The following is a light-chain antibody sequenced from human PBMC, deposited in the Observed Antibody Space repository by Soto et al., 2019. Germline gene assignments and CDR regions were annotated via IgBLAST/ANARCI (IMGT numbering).Light chain of an antibody. J-gene: IGLJ7*01. CDR1: SSNIGSNY. V-gene: IGLV1-47*01. Sequence: QSVLTQPPSASGTPGQRVTISCSGSSSNIGSNYVYWYQQLPGTAPKRLIYRNNQRPSGVPDRFSGSKSGTSASQAISGLRSEDVADSYCAAWDASLRGRVFGGGTQLTGL. CDR3: AAWDASLRGRV. CDR2: RNN.